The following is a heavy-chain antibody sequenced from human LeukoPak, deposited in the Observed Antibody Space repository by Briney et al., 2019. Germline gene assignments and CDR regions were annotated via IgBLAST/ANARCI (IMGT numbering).Heavy chain of an antibody. Sequence: GGSLRLSCAASGFTFSNYWMSWVRQAPGKGLEWVANIKQDGSEKYYVDSVKGRFTISRDNAKNSLYLQMNSLRAEDTAVYYCARVDYDSSGYYNAFDIWGQGTMVTVSS. J-gene: IGHJ3*02. V-gene: IGHV3-7*01. CDR2: IKQDGSEK. CDR1: GFTFSNYW. CDR3: ARVDYDSSGYYNAFDI. D-gene: IGHD3-22*01.